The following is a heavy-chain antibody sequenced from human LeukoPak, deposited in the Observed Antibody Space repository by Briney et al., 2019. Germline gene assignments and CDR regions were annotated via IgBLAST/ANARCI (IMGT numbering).Heavy chain of an antibody. V-gene: IGHV4-59*01. J-gene: IGHJ4*02. CDR3: ARVGRGSFDY. CDR2: IYYSGST. Sequence: PSETLSLTCSVSGGSFSTYYWSWIRQPPGKGLEWMGYIYYSGSTNSNPSLKSRVTISVDTSKNQFSLKLNPVTAADPAVYYCARVGRGSFDYWGQGTLVTVSS. CDR1: GGSFSTYY.